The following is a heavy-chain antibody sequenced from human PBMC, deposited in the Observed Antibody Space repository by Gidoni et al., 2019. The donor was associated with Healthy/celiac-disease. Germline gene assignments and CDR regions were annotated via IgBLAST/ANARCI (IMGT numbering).Heavy chain of an antibody. CDR3: AKDRGGILTGRSSDY. CDR1: RFTFSSYA. V-gene: IGHV3-23*01. CDR2: ISGSGGST. D-gene: IGHD3-9*01. J-gene: IGHJ4*02. Sequence: AASRFTFSSYAMSWVRQAPGKGLEWVSAISGSGGSTYYADSVKGRFTISRDNSKNTLYLQMNSLRAEDTAVYYCAKDRGGILTGRSSDYWGQGTLVTVSS.